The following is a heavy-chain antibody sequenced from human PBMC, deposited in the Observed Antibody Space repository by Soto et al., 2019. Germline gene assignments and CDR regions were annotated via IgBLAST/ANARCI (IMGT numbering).Heavy chain of an antibody. J-gene: IGHJ4*02. CDR2: ISYDGSNK. CDR1: GFTFSSYA. D-gene: IGHD6-19*01. V-gene: IGHV3-30-3*01. Sequence: QVQLVESGGGVVQPGRSLRLSCAASGFTFSSYAMHWVRQAPGKRLEWVAVISYDGSNKYYADSVKGRFTISRDNSKNTLYLQMNSLRAEDTAVYYCARDSSGWYGMMGYWGQGTLVTVSS. CDR3: ARDSSGWYGMMGY.